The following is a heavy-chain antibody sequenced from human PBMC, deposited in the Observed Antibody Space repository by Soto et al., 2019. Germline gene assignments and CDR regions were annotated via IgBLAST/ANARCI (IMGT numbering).Heavy chain of an antibody. Sequence: QVQLQESGPGLVKPSETLSLTCTVSGGSVSSVNYYWSWIRQPPGKGLEWIGYIYYSGSTNYNPSLKSRVTISVDTSKNQFSLNLSSVTAADTAVYYCARTHDYVWGSQDYWGQGTLVTVSS. D-gene: IGHD3-16*01. CDR1: GGSVSSVNYY. J-gene: IGHJ4*02. CDR2: IYYSGST. V-gene: IGHV4-61*01. CDR3: ARTHDYVWGSQDY.